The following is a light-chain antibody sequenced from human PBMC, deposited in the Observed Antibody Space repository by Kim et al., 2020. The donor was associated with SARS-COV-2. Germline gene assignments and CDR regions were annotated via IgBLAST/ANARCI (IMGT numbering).Light chain of an antibody. J-gene: IGLJ1*01. V-gene: IGLV1-44*01. CDR2: SNN. CDR1: SSNIGSNT. Sequence: GQRVTISCSGSSSNIGSNTVNWYQQLPGTAPKHLIYSNNQRPSGVPDRFSGSKSGTSASLAISGLQSEDEADYDCAAWDDSLNGRVFGTGTKVTVL. CDR3: AAWDDSLNGRV.